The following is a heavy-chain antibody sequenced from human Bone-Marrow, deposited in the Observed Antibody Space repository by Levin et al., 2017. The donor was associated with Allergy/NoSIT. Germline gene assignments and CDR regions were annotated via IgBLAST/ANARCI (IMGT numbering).Heavy chain of an antibody. V-gene: IGHV3-11*01. CDR2: VSSSGTTK. CDR1: GFTFTDYY. J-gene: IGHJ5*02. CDR3: ARDRGGFDP. D-gene: IGHD3-10*01. Sequence: GGSLRLSCTAPGFTFTDYYMNWIRQAPGKGLEWLSYVSSSGTTKYYADSVKGRFTISRDNAKNSVYLQMNSLRAEDTAVYYCARDRGGFDPWGQGTLVTVSS.